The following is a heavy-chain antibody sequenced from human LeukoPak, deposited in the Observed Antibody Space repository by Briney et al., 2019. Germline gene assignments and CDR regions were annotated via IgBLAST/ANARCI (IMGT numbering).Heavy chain of an antibody. Sequence: GGSLRLSCEASGFIFSNFWMNWVRQAPGRGLEWVANISPDGSDKFYVDSVKGRFTISRDNAKNSEYLQMNSLTTEDPAVFYCSGRDSSRNPWAYWGQGTLVSVSS. J-gene: IGHJ4*02. CDR3: SGRDSSRNPWAY. D-gene: IGHD2-2*01. CDR2: ISPDGSDK. CDR1: GFIFSNFW. V-gene: IGHV3-7*01.